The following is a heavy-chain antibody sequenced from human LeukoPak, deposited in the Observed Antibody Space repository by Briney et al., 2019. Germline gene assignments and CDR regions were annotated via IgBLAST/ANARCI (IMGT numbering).Heavy chain of an antibody. J-gene: IGHJ4*02. V-gene: IGHV3-23*01. Sequence: GGSLRLSCAASGFTFSSYTMSWVRQAPGKGLEWVSAIRGGGDNTFYADSVKGRFTISRDNFKNTLYLQMNSLRADDTAVYFCVTQMATVTMDDYWGQGTLVTVSS. CDR2: IRGGGDNT. CDR1: GFTFSSYT. CDR3: VTQMATVTMDDY. D-gene: IGHD4-17*01.